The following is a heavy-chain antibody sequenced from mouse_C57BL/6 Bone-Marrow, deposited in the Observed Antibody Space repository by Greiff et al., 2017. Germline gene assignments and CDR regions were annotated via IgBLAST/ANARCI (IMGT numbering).Heavy chain of an antibody. Sequence: QVQLQQSGAELVRPGASVKLSCKASGYTFTDYYINWVKQRPGQGLEWIARIYPGSGNTYYNEKFKGKATLTAEKSSSTAYMQLSSLTSEDSAVYFCARVTTAMDYWGQGTSVTVSS. CDR2: IYPGSGNT. CDR3: ARVTTAMDY. CDR1: GYTFTDYY. D-gene: IGHD1-2*01. J-gene: IGHJ4*01. V-gene: IGHV1-76*01.